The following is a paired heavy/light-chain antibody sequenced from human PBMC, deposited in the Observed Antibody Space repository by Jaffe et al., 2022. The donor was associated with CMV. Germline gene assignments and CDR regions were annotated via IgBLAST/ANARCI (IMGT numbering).Light chain of an antibody. CDR1: ALPKQY. Sequence: SYELTQPPSVSVSPGQTARITCSGDALPKQYAYWYQQKPGQAPVLVIYKDTERPSGIPGRFSGSRSGATVTLNIAGVQAEDEADYYCQSADSSVTYQGVFGGGTKLTVL. CDR3: QSADSSVTYQGV. J-gene: IGLJ2*01. CDR2: KDT. V-gene: IGLV3-25*03.
Heavy chain of an antibody. V-gene: IGHV1-18*01. D-gene: IGHD4-17*01. CDR2: ISGQNGAT. CDR1: GYIFAHYG. CDR3: GRFGDADYGDGLDL. Sequence: QVQLVQSGAEVREPGTSVKVSCKASGYIFAHYGITWVRQAPGQGLEWMGWISGQNGATDYAQKLQHRITLTTDTSTNTAFMELRTLRSDDTAIYYCGRFGDADYGDGLDLWGQGTQVIVSS. J-gene: IGHJ5*02.